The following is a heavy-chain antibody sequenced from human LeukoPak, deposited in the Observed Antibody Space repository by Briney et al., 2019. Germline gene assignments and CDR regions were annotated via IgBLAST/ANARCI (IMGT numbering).Heavy chain of an antibody. CDR1: GGSISSYY. V-gene: IGHV4-59*01. Sequence: SETLSLTCTVSGGSISSYYWSWIRQPPGKGLEWIGYIYYSGSTNYNPSLKSRVTISVDTSKNQFSLKLSSVTAADTAVYYCARSRGYSYALFDYWGQGTLVTVSS. CDR2: IYYSGST. CDR3: ARSRGYSYALFDY. D-gene: IGHD5-18*01. J-gene: IGHJ4*02.